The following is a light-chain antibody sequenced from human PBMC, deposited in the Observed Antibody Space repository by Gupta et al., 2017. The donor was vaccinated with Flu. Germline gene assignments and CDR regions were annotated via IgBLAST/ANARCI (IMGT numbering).Light chain of an antibody. Sequence: DIQMTQSPSILSASVGDTITITCRASRSIASWLAWYQQRPGTAPKLLMYKASTLEDGVPSRFSGSGYGREYTLTISNRHPDDFAPYYCQQYVEYPIITFGAGTK. CDR2: KAS. CDR1: RSIASW. V-gene: IGKV1-5*03. CDR3: QQYVEYPIIT. J-gene: IGKJ4*01.